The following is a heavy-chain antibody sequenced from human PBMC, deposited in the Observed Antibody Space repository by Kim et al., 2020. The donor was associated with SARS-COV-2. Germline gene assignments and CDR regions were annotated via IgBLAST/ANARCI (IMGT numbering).Heavy chain of an antibody. CDR2: IYTSGST. V-gene: IGHV4-4*07. D-gene: IGHD3-3*01. CDR3: ARLSTDFWSGYRNYYFDY. J-gene: IGHJ4*02. Sequence: SETLSLTCTVSGGSISSYYWSWIRQPAGKGLEWIGRIYTSGSTNYNPSLKSRVTMSVDTSKNQFSLKLSSVTAADTAVYYCARLSTDFWSGYRNYYFDYWGQGTLVTVSS. CDR1: GGSISSYY.